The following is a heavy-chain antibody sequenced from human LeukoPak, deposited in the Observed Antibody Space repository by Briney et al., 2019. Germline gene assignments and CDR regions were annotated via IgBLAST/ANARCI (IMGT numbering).Heavy chain of an antibody. CDR1: GGSITSTNYF. J-gene: IGHJ4*02. CDR2: MFYSGNT. Sequence: SETLSLTCTVAGGSITSTNYFWGWIRQPPGKGLEWIGSMFYSGNTHYNPSLRGRVTISADTSKNQFSLKLSSVTAADTAVYYCARHSDRLIVNAFDYWGQGTLVTVSS. D-gene: IGHD1-26*01. V-gene: IGHV4-39*01. CDR3: ARHSDRLIVNAFDY.